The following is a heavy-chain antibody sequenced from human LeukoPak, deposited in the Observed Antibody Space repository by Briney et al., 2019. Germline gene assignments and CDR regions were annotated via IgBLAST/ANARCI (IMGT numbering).Heavy chain of an antibody. CDR3: ARAGGFGELGYYMDV. Sequence: GGSLRLSCAASGFTFSSYWMSWVRQAPGKGLEWVANIKQDGSEKYYVDSVKGRFTISRDNAKNSLYLQMNSLRAEGTAVYYCARAGGFGELGYYMDVWGKGTTVTVSS. D-gene: IGHD3-10*01. V-gene: IGHV3-7*01. CDR2: IKQDGSEK. J-gene: IGHJ6*03. CDR1: GFTFSSYW.